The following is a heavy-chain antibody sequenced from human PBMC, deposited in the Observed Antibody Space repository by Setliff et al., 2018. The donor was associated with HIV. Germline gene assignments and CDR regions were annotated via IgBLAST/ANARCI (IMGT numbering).Heavy chain of an antibody. V-gene: IGHV3-7*01. D-gene: IGHD6-13*01. CDR3: ATQTGFYNSHWYDY. J-gene: IGHJ4*02. CDR1: GLPFYNYW. CDR2: IKQDGSDM. Sequence: QPGGSLRLSCVASGLPFYNYWMTWLRRAPGRGLEWVANIKQDGSDMHYIESVKGRFTIFRDNAKNSVFLQMNSLRAEDMGVYYCATQTGFYNSHWYDYWGQGTMVTVSS.